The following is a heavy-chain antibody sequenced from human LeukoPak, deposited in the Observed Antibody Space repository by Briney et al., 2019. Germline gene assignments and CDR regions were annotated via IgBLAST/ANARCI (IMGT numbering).Heavy chain of an antibody. J-gene: IGHJ4*02. CDR2: ISWNSGSI. Sequence: SLRLSCAASGFTFSSYSMNWVRQAPGKGLEWVSGISWNSGSIGYADSVKGRFTISRDNAKNSLYLQMNSLRAEDTALYYCAKADSGSYAFDYWGQGTLVTVSS. D-gene: IGHD1-26*01. CDR3: AKADSGSYAFDY. V-gene: IGHV3-9*01. CDR1: GFTFSSYS.